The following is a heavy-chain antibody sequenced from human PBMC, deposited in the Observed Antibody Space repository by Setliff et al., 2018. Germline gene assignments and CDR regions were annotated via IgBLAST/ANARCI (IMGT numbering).Heavy chain of an antibody. J-gene: IGHJ4*02. V-gene: IGHV4-59*11. Sequence: SETLSLTCTVSGGSSSSHYWSWIRQPPGKGLEWIGEINHSGSSNYNPSLKSRVTISIDTSNNQFSLKVTSVTAADTGIYYCARGRNVAARLLDSWGQGARVTV. CDR1: GGSSSSHY. D-gene: IGHD6-6*01. CDR2: INHSGSS. CDR3: ARGRNVAARLLDS.